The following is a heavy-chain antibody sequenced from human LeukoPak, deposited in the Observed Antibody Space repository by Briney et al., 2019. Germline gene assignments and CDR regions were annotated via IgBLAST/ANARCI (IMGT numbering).Heavy chain of an antibody. J-gene: IGHJ6*04. V-gene: IGHV4-34*01. CDR3: ARVVGRMDV. Sequence: SETLSLTCTVSGGSISSYYWSWIRQPPGKGLEWIGEINHSGSTNYNPSLKSRVTISVDTSKNQFSLKLSSVTAADTAVYYCARVVGRMDVWGKGTTVTVSS. CDR2: INHSGST. CDR1: GGSISSYY.